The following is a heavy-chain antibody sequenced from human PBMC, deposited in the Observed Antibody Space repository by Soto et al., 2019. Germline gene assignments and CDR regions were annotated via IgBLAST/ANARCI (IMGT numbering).Heavy chain of an antibody. CDR1: GYTFSSYD. J-gene: IGHJ4*01. CDR3: ATSGGGWYLY. V-gene: IGHV1-8*01. CDR2: LNPNSGDT. D-gene: IGHD6-19*01. Sequence: ASVKVSCKASGYTFSSYDINWIRQATGQGLEWMGWLNPNSGDTGYAQKFQGRVTLTRNTSINTAYIELSSLTSDDTAVYYCATSGGGWYLYWG.